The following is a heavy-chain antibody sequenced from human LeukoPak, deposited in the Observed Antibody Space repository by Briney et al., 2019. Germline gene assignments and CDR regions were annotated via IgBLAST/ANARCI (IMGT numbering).Heavy chain of an antibody. D-gene: IGHD6-19*01. CDR2: IYYSGST. Sequence: PSETLSLTCTVSGGSISSYYWSWIRQPPGKGLEWIGYIYYSGSTNYNPSLKSRVTISVDTSKNQFSLKLSSVTAADTAVYYCARQRPSGWHQDAFDIWGQGTMVTVSS. CDR3: ARQRPSGWHQDAFDI. J-gene: IGHJ3*02. V-gene: IGHV4-59*08. CDR1: GGSISSYY.